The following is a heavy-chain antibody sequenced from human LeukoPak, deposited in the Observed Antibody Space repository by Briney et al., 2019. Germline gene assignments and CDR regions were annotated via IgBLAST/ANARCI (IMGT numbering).Heavy chain of an antibody. D-gene: IGHD6-19*01. V-gene: IGHV4-59*01. J-gene: IGHJ4*02. CDR3: ARGVAGRIRTTRLFDY. CDR2: THNSGST. CDR1: GGSMSTSY. Sequence: SETLSLTCTVSGGSMSTSYWTWIRQAPGKGLEWSGYTHNSGSTNYNPSLKSRVVTSIDTSKNQFSLKVTSVTAADTAVYYCARGVAGRIRTTRLFDYWGQGTLVTVSS.